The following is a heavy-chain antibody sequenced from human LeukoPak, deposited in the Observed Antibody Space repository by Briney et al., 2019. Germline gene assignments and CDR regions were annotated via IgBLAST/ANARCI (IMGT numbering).Heavy chain of an antibody. CDR3: ARSGKMDV. Sequence: PSETLSLTCTVSGGSISSYYWSWIRQPPGKGLEWVANIKQDGSEKHHVDSVKGRFTISRDNAKNSLYLQMNSLRAEDTAVYYCARSGKMDVWGQGTTVTVSS. CDR1: GGSISSYY. V-gene: IGHV3-7*01. CDR2: IKQDGSEK. J-gene: IGHJ6*02. D-gene: IGHD3-3*01.